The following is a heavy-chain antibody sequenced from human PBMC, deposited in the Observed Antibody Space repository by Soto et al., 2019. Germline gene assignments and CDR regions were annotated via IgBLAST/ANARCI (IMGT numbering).Heavy chain of an antibody. Sequence: ASVKVSCKASGYTFTSYYMHWVRQATGQGLEWMGWMNPNSGNTGYAQKFQGRVTMTRNTSISTAYMELSSLRSEDTAVYYCARNKRWFGELLMDYYYYYTDVWGKGTTVTVSS. CDR2: MNPNSGNT. CDR3: ARNKRWFGELLMDYYYYYTDV. J-gene: IGHJ6*03. V-gene: IGHV1-8*02. CDR1: GYTFTSYY. D-gene: IGHD3-10*01.